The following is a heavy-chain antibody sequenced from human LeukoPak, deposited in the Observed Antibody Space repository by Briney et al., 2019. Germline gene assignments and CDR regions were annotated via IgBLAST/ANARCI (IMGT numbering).Heavy chain of an antibody. J-gene: IGHJ4*02. CDR2: ISSSSSYI. CDR3: ARARRDYYDSSGPPDY. D-gene: IGHD3-22*01. CDR1: GFTFSSYS. V-gene: IGHV3-21*01. Sequence: GGSLRLSCAASGFTFSSYSMNWVRQAPGKGLEWVSSISSSSSYIYYADSVKGRFTISRDNAKNSLYLQINSLRAEDTAVYYCARARRDYYDSSGPPDYWGQGTLVTVSS.